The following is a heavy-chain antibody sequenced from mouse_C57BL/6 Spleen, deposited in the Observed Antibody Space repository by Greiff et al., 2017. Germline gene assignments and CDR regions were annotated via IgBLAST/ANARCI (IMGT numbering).Heavy chain of an antibody. J-gene: IGHJ3*01. Sequence: VQRVESGAELARPGASVKMSCKASGYTFTSYTMHWVKQRPGQGLEWIGYINPSSGYTKYNQKFKDQATLTADKSSRTAYMQLSSLTSEDSAVYCCARSDDYDGAWFAYWGQGTLVTVSA. CDR3: ARSDDYDGAWFAY. D-gene: IGHD2-4*01. V-gene: IGHV1-4*01. CDR1: GYTFTSYT. CDR2: INPSSGYT.